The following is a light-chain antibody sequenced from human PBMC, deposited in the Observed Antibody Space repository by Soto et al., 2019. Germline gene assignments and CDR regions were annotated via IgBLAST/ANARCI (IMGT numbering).Light chain of an antibody. CDR2: GAS. CDR3: QQYGSSPA. Sequence: EIEMTQSPATLSLAPGERVTLSCRASESVSTNLAWYQQKAGQAPRLLIYGASTRATGIPARFSGSGSGTEFTLTISGLQSEDFAVYYCQQYGSSPAFGQGTKVDIK. J-gene: IGKJ1*01. V-gene: IGKV3-15*01. CDR1: ESVSTN.